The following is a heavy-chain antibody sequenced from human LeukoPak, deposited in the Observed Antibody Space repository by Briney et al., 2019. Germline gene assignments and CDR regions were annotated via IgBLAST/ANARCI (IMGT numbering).Heavy chain of an antibody. CDR1: GLTFNKYW. V-gene: IGHV3-7*03. CDR2: IKQDGSEK. D-gene: IGHD6-13*01. CDR3: ARDAVLRNIAAAGYFDY. Sequence: GGSLRLSCEASGLTFNKYWMTWVRQAPGKGLEWVANIKQDGSEKNYVDSVKGRFTISRDNAKNSLYLQMNSLRAEDTALYYCARDAVLRNIAAAGYFDYWGQGTLVTVSS. J-gene: IGHJ4*02.